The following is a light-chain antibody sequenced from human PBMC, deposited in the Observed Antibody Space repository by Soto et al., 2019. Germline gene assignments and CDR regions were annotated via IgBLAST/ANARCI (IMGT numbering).Light chain of an antibody. Sequence: EIVLTQSPGTLSFSPGERATLSCRPIQIVSSSYLAWYQQKPGQAPRLLIYGASSRATGIPDRFSGSGSGTDFTLTISRLEPEDFAVYYCQQYGSSPPMYTFGQGTKLEIK. J-gene: IGKJ2*01. CDR3: QQYGSSPPMYT. V-gene: IGKV3-20*01. CDR1: QIVSSSY. CDR2: GAS.